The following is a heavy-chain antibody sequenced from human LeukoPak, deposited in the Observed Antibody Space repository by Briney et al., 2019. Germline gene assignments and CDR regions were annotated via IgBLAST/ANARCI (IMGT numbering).Heavy chain of an antibody. J-gene: IGHJ4*02. CDR2: IWYDGSNK. D-gene: IGHD4-11*01. CDR3: ARHPLYSNYYFDY. V-gene: IGHV3-33*01. Sequence: GRSLRLSCAASGFTFSSYGMHWVRQAPGKGLEWVAVIWYDGSNKYYADSVKGRFTISRDNSKNTLYLQMNSLRAEDTAVYYCARHPLYSNYYFDYWGQGTLVPVSS. CDR1: GFTFSSYG.